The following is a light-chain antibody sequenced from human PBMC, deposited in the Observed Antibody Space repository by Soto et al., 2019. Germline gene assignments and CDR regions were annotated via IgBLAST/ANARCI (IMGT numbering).Light chain of an antibody. CDR1: QTVINTY. Sequence: EIVLTQSPGPLSLSPGERATLSCRASQTVINTYLAWYQQKPGQAPRLLIYGASSRATGVPDRFSGSGSGTDFTLTISRLEPEDFAVYFCQQYGSSPLTFGGGTKVEIK. V-gene: IGKV3-20*01. J-gene: IGKJ4*01. CDR3: QQYGSSPLT. CDR2: GAS.